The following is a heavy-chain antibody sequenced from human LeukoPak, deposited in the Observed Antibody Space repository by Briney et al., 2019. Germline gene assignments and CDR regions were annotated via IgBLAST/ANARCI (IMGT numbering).Heavy chain of an antibody. Sequence: PSETLSLTCAGSGGSISSNYWWTWVRPPPGKGLEWIGEISLRGNTNYNPSLKSRVTISVDTSKNQFSLKLSSVTAADTAVYYCARDQGVGVHDYWGQGTLVTVSS. CDR3: ARDQGVGVHDY. V-gene: IGHV4-4*02. J-gene: IGHJ4*02. CDR2: ISLRGNT. CDR1: GGSISSNYW. D-gene: IGHD1-26*01.